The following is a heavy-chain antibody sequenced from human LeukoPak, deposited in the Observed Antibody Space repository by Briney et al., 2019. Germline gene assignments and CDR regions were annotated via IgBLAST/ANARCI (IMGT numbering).Heavy chain of an antibody. CDR3: VRAPITMVRGVIIGHGMDV. Sequence: GGSLRLSCAASGFTFSSYWMHWVRQAPGKGLVRVSRINSDGSSTSYADSVKGRFTISRDNAKNTLYLQMNSLRAEDTAVYYCVRAPITMVRGVIIGHGMDVWGQGTTVTVSS. CDR2: INSDGSST. CDR1: GFTFSSYW. J-gene: IGHJ6*02. D-gene: IGHD3-10*01. V-gene: IGHV3-74*01.